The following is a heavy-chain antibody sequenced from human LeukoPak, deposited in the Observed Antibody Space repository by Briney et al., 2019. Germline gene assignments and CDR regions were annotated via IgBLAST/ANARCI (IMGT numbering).Heavy chain of an antibody. Sequence: SETLSLTCTVSGGSISSYYWSWIRQPPGKGLEWIGYIYYSGSTNYNPSLKSRVTISVDTSKNQSSLKLSSVTAADTAVYYCARATDWGYYYGMDVWGKGTTVTVSS. CDR3: ARATDWGYYYGMDV. D-gene: IGHD3/OR15-3a*01. CDR1: GGSISSYY. V-gene: IGHV4-59*01. CDR2: IYYSGST. J-gene: IGHJ6*04.